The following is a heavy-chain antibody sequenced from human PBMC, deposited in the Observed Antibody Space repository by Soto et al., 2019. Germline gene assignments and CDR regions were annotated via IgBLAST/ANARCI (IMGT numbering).Heavy chain of an antibody. J-gene: IGHJ4*02. V-gene: IGHV3-33*08. Sequence: HPGGSLRLSCEGSGFQFNTDGMHWLRQPPGKGLDWVAVILYGGIKRHYSASVKGRFTISKDKTKNTLYLQMNSRRVDATAVCFCVRDVGATELVPFDGRGRGSLLTVYS. CDR1: GFQFNTDG. CDR2: ILYGGIKR. CDR3: VRDVGATELVPFDG. D-gene: IGHD6-6*01.